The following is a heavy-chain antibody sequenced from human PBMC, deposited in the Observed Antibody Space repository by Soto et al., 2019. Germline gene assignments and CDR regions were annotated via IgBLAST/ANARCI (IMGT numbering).Heavy chain of an antibody. V-gene: IGHV3-7*01. D-gene: IGHD2-21*01. Sequence: KGMEWVATIRQDGSDKYYVDSLKGRLTIDRDNAKHSLYLQMNSLRAEDTAVYYCAIFFFQAEDGIRDYF. J-gene: IGHJ1*01. CDR2: IRQDGSDK. CDR3: AIFFFQAEDGIRDYF.